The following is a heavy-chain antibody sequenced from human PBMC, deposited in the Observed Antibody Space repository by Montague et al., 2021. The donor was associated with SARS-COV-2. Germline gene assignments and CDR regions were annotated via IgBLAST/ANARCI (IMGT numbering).Heavy chain of an antibody. V-gene: IGHV4-39*01. CDR1: GGTISTDNLYWY. CDR3: ARHVSNLSAAVDYLDY. CDR2: IFHNWDS. J-gene: IGHJ4*02. D-gene: IGHD5/OR15-5a*01. Sequence: SETLSLTCLVSGGTISTDNLYWYWAWLRQPPGKGLEWIGSIFHNWDSYYNPSLNTPVTISIDTSRNHFSLSLTSVTAPDTSVYYCARHVSNLSAAVDYLDYWGQGTPVTVSS.